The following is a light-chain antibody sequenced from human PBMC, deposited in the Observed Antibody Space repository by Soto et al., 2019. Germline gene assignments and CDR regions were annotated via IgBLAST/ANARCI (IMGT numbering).Light chain of an antibody. Sequence: SYELTQPPSVSVAPGQTARITCGGNNIGSKSVHWYQQKPGQAPVLVVYDDNDRPSGIPERFSGSDSGNTATLTISRVEAGDEADYYCQVWHSGVDWVFGGGTQLT. V-gene: IGLV3-21*02. J-gene: IGLJ2*01. CDR2: DDN. CDR3: QVWHSGVDWV. CDR1: NIGSKS.